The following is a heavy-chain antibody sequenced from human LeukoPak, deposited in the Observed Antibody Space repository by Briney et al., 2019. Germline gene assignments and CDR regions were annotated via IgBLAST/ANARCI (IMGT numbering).Heavy chain of an antibody. D-gene: IGHD2-15*01. CDR2: IYYSGST. CDR3: ARGGGRRYCSGGSCPYYFDY. J-gene: IGHJ4*02. CDR1: GGSVSSGSYY. Sequence: PSETLSLTCTVSGGSVSSGSYYWSWIRQPPGKGLEWIGYIYYSGSTNYNPSLKRRVTISVDTSKNQFSLKLSSVTAADTAVYYCARGGGRRYCSGGSCPYYFDYWGQGTLVTVSS. V-gene: IGHV4-61*01.